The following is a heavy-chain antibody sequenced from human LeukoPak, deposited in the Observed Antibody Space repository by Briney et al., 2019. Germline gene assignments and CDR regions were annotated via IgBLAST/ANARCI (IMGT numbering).Heavy chain of an antibody. V-gene: IGHV4-34*01. CDR3: ARERDYDFWSGYYSRLFAFDI. CDR2: INHSGST. CDR1: GGSFSGYY. Sequence: PSETLSLTCAVYGGSFSGYYWSWIRQPPGKGLEWIGEINHSGSTNYNPSLKSRVTISVDTSKNQFSLKLSSVTAADTAVYYCARERDYDFWSGYYSRLFAFDIWGQGTMVTVSP. J-gene: IGHJ3*02. D-gene: IGHD3-3*01.